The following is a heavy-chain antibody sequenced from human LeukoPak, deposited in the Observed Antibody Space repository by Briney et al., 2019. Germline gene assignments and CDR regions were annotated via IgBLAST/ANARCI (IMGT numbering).Heavy chain of an antibody. CDR1: GGSFSGYY. J-gene: IGHJ3*02. D-gene: IGHD2-15*01. V-gene: IGHV4-34*01. Sequence: SETLSLTCAVYGGSFSGYYWSWIRQPPGKGLEWIGEINHSGSTNYNPSLKSRVTISVDTSKNQFSLKLSSVTAADTAVYYCARRLLGTTAFDIWGQGTMVTVSS. CDR2: INHSGST. CDR3: ARRLLGTTAFDI.